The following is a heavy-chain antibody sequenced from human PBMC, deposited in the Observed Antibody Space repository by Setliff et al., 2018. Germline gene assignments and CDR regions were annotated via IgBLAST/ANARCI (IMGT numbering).Heavy chain of an antibody. CDR2: IKQDGSEK. D-gene: IGHD2-21*02. Sequence: GGSLRLSCAASGFTFSRYWMTWVRQAPGKGLEWVANIKQDGSEKYYVDSVKGRFTISRDNAKNSLDLQMNSLRAEDTAVYYCAKDTDYCGGDCYIELDYWGQGTLVTAPQ. V-gene: IGHV3-7*03. CDR1: GFTFSRYW. CDR3: AKDTDYCGGDCYIELDY. J-gene: IGHJ4*02.